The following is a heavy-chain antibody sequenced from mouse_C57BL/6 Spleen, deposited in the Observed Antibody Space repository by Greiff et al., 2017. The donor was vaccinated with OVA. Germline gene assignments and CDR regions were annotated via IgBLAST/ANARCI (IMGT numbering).Heavy chain of an antibody. Sequence: EVQGVESGGGLVKPGGSLKLSCAASGFTFSSYAMSWVRQTPEKRLEWVATISDGGSYTYYPDNVKGRFTISRDNAKNNLYLQMSHLKSEDTAMYYCARPYYYGLGWYFDVWGTGTTVTVSS. D-gene: IGHD1-1*01. CDR3: ARPYYYGLGWYFDV. V-gene: IGHV5-4*01. CDR1: GFTFSSYA. CDR2: ISDGGSYT. J-gene: IGHJ1*03.